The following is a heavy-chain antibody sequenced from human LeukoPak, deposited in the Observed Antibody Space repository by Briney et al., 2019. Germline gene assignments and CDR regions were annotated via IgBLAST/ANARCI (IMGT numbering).Heavy chain of an antibody. J-gene: IGHJ6*02. D-gene: IGHD2/OR15-2a*01. Sequence: PGGSLRLSCLASGFSFNSYTMNWVREAPGKGLEWVSTISPVSSYTWYAESVKGRFTIPRDNPKNSLYLQMDSLRAEGTAVYYCVRDVSRRIGMDVWGQGTTVTVPS. V-gene: IGHV3-21*01. CDR2: ISPVSSYT. CDR1: GFSFNSYT. CDR3: VRDVSRRIGMDV.